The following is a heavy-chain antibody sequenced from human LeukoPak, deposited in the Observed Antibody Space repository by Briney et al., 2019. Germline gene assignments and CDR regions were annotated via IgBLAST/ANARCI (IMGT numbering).Heavy chain of an antibody. CDR1: GYTFIGYY. CDR3: ARVGVEATATFDY. J-gene: IGHJ4*02. CDR2: INPNSGGT. D-gene: IGHD1-26*01. V-gene: IGHV1-2*02. Sequence: EASVKVSCKASGYTFIGYYIHWVRQAAGQGPEWMGWINPNSGGTNYAQKFQGRVTMTRDTSISTAYMELSSLRSDDTAVYFCARVGVEATATFDYWGQGTLVTVSS.